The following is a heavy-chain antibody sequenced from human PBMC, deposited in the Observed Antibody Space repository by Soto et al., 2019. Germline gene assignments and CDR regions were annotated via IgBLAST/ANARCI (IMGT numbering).Heavy chain of an antibody. J-gene: IGHJ6*03. CDR2: TTNKGNNYVT. Sequence: GGSLRLSCAASGFMLSDHHMDWVRQAPGKGLEWVGRTTNKGNNYVTEYAAAVKGRFTISRDDSKNSLYLQMNSLKTEDTAVYYCARGERYSAYVYYYYYLDVWGKGTTVTVSS. CDR1: GFMLSDHH. D-gene: IGHD5-12*01. CDR3: ARGERYSAYVYYYYYLDV. V-gene: IGHV3-72*01.